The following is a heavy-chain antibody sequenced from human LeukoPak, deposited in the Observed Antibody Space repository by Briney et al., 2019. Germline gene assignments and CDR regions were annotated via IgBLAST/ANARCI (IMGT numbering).Heavy chain of an antibody. V-gene: IGHV1-69*05. J-gene: IGHJ4*02. CDR1: GGTFSSYA. D-gene: IGHD3-3*01. CDR2: IIPIFGTA. Sequence: ASVKVSCKASGGTFSSYAISWVRRALGQGLEWMGGIIPIFGTANYAQKFQGRVTITTDESTSTAYMELSSLRSEDTAVYYCARGPDYDFWSGYPYDYWGQGTLVTVSS. CDR3: ARGPDYDFWSGYPYDY.